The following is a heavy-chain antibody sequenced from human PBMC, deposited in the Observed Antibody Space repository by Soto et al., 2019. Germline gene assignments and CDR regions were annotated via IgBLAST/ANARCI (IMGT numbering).Heavy chain of an antibody. Sequence: PGGSLRLSCAASGFTFSGSATHWVRQASGKGLEWVGRIRSKANSYATAYAASVKGRFTISRDDSKNTAYLQMNSLKTEDTAVYYCTSRERYGMDVWGQGTTVTVSS. J-gene: IGHJ6*02. CDR3: TSRERYGMDV. CDR1: GFTFSGSA. V-gene: IGHV3-73*01. CDR2: IRSKANSYAT.